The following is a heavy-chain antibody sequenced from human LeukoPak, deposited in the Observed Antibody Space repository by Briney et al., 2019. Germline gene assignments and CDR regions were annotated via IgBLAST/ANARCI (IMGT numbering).Heavy chain of an antibody. CDR1: GGTFSSYA. CDR2: IIPIFGTA. D-gene: IGHD3-22*01. J-gene: IGHJ4*02. CDR3: ANYDSSGGPDY. V-gene: IGHV1-69*05. Sequence: SVKVSCKASGGTFSSYAISWVRQAPGQGLEWMGGIIPIFGTANYAQKCQGRVTITTDESSSTAYMELSSLRSEDTAVYYCANYDSSGGPDYRGQGTLVTVSS.